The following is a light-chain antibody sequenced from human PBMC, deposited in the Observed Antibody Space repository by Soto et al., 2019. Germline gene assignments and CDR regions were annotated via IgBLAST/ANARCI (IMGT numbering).Light chain of an antibody. Sequence: QSVVSQPPSASGSPGQSITIPCTGTPSDVGASNYVSWYQQQPGKAPKLMISEVSKRPSGVPDRFAGSKSGNTDSLTVSGLQAEDEADYYCSSSAGTKNMVFGAGTKVTV. V-gene: IGLV2-8*01. J-gene: IGLJ1*01. CDR2: EVS. CDR3: SSSAGTKNMV. CDR1: PSDVGASNY.